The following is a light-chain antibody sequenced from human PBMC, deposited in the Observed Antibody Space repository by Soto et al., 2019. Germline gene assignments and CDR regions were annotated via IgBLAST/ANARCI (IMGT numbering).Light chain of an antibody. V-gene: IGKV3-20*01. CDR3: QQYGSSPLIT. J-gene: IGKJ5*01. CDR1: QSVSSSY. Sequence: EIVLTQSPGTPSLSTGERATLSCRASQSVSSSYLAWYQQKPGQAPRLLIYGASSRATGIPDRFSGSGSGTDFTLTISRLEPEDFAVYYCQQYGSSPLITFGQGTRLEIK. CDR2: GAS.